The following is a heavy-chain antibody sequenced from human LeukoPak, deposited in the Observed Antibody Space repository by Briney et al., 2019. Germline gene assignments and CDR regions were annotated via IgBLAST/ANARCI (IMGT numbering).Heavy chain of an antibody. Sequence: GGSLRLSCAASGFTASSNYMSWVRQAPGTGLEWVSLIYSGGSTYYADSVKGRFTISRDNSKNTLYLQMNSLRAEDTAVYYCARATQSAAGYFQHWGQGTLVTVSS. CDR1: GFTASSNY. D-gene: IGHD6-13*01. V-gene: IGHV3-53*01. CDR2: IYSGGST. J-gene: IGHJ1*01. CDR3: ARATQSAAGYFQH.